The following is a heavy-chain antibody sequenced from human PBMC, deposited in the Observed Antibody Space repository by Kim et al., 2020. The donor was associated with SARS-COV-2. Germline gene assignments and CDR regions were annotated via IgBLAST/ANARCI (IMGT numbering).Heavy chain of an antibody. J-gene: IGHJ4*02. CDR2: IYSGGST. D-gene: IGHD3-22*01. V-gene: IGHV3-53*01. CDR3: ARGQGMYYYDRSRVPNDY. CDR1: GFTVSSNY. Sequence: GGSPRLSCAASGFTVSSNYMRWVCQAPGKGLEWVSVIYSGGSTYYADSVKGRFTISRDNSKNTLHLQMNSLRAEDTAVYYCARGQGMYYYDRSRVPNDYWGQGTLVTVSS.